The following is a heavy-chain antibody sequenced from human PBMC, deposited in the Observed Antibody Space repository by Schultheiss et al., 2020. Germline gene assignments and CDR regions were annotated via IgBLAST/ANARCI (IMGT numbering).Heavy chain of an antibody. D-gene: IGHD1-26*01. CDR2: IYYSGST. V-gene: IGHV4-31*03. CDR3: ARGVIGSYPWFDP. CDR1: GGSISSGGYY. Sequence: SQTLSLTCTVSGGSISSGGYYWSWIRQHPGKGLEWIGYIYYSGSTYYNPSLKSRVTISVDKSKNQFSLKLSSVTAADTAVYYCARGVIGSYPWFDPWGQGTLVTVSS. J-gene: IGHJ5*02.